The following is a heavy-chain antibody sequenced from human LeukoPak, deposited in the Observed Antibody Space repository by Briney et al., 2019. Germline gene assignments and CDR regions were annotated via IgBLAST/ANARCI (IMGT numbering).Heavy chain of an antibody. D-gene: IGHD5-18*01. CDR2: IDNTYDHI. Sequence: GGSLRLSCAASGFTFSSYTMNWVRQAPGKGLEWVSSIDNTYDHIYYADSVKGRFTVSRDNAKNSLYLQMSSLRAEDTAVYHCARNLVHLWNVFDFWGLGTMVTVSS. CDR3: ARNLVHLWNVFDF. V-gene: IGHV3-21*01. J-gene: IGHJ3*01. CDR1: GFTFSSYT.